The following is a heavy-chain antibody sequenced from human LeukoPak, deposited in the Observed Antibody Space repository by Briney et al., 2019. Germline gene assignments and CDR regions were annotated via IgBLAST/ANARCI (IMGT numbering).Heavy chain of an antibody. CDR1: GFTFGDYA. CDR2: IRSKAYGGTT. D-gene: IGHD2-15*01. Sequence: PGRSLRLSCTASGFTFGDYAMSWFRQAPGKGLEWVGFIRSKAYGGTTEYAASVKGRFTISRDDSKSIAYLQMNSLKTEDTAVYYCTSPGYPPNYYYYGMDVWGQGTTVTVSS. CDR3: TSPGYPPNYYYYGMDV. J-gene: IGHJ6*02. V-gene: IGHV3-49*03.